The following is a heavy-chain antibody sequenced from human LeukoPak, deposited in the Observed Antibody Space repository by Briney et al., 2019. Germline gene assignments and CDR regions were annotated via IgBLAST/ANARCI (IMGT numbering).Heavy chain of an antibody. J-gene: IGHJ4*02. Sequence: SETLSLTCTVSGGSISPYYWSWLRQPPGKRLEWIGYIFYSGSTNYNPSLKSRVTISVDTSKNQFSLKLSSVTAADTAVYYCARGATMVRGAQSLDYWGQGTLITVSS. V-gene: IGHV4-59*01. CDR2: IFYSGST. CDR3: ARGATMVRGAQSLDY. CDR1: GGSISPYY. D-gene: IGHD3-10*01.